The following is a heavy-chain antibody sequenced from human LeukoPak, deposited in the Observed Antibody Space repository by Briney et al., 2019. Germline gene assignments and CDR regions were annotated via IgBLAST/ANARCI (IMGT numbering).Heavy chain of an antibody. CDR1: GLTFSDYY. D-gene: IGHD3-22*01. CDR3: ARWDSSGCLDY. CDR2: ISSSGTTI. J-gene: IGHJ4*02. V-gene: IGHV3-11*01. Sequence: PGGSLRLSCAASGLTFSDYYMSWIRQAPGKGLEWVSYISSSGTTIYYADSVKGRFTISRGNAKNSLYLQMNSLRAEDTAVYFCARWDSSGCLDYWGQGTLVTVSS.